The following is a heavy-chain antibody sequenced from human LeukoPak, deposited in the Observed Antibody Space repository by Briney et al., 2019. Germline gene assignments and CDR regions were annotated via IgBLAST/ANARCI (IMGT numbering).Heavy chain of an antibody. J-gene: IGHJ4*02. Sequence: GGSLRLSCAASGFTFSSYEMNWVRQAPGKGLEWVSSISSSSSYIYYADSVKGRFTISRDNAKNSLYLQMNSLRAEDTAVYYCARESYGSGSYGVNDYWGQGTLVTVSS. CDR1: GFTFSSYE. V-gene: IGHV3-21*01. CDR3: ARESYGSGSYGVNDY. CDR2: ISSSSSYI. D-gene: IGHD3-10*01.